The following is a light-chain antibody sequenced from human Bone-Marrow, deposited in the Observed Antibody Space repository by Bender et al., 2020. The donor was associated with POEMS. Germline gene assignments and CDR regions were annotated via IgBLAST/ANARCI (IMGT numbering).Light chain of an antibody. CDR1: RLGHKY. V-gene: IGLV3-1*01. CDR2: QDE. CDR3: QAWDSTTVV. J-gene: IGLJ2*01. Sequence: SYELTQPPSVSVSPGQTASISCSGDRLGHKYISWYQQKPGLPPLLVIYQDEKRPSGIPERFSGSNSGNTATLTISGTQAMDEADFYCQAWDSTTVVFGGGTKLTVL.